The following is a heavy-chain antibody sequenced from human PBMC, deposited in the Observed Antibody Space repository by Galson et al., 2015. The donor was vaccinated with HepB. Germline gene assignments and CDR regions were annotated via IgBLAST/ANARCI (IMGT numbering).Heavy chain of an antibody. CDR2: IYSNGNT. D-gene: IGHD2-15*01. J-gene: IGHJ6*02. V-gene: IGHV4-59*01. CDR3: ARGWSGGNCDSYGGMAV. CDR1: GGSISYYF. Sequence: SETLSLTCTASGGSISYYFWSWIRQPPGKGLEWIGYIYSNGNTKSNPSLKSRLTISVATAKNQFFLNLSSVTAADTAVYYCARGWSGGNCDSYGGMAVWGQGTTVTVS.